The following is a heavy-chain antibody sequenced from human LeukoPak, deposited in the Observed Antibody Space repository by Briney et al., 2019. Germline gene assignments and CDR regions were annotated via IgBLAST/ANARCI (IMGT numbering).Heavy chain of an antibody. V-gene: IGHV4-31*03. CDR1: GGSISSGGYY. Sequence: SQPLSLTCTVSGGSISSGGYYWSWIRQHPGKGPEWIGYIYYSGSTYYNPSLKSRVTISVDTSKNQFSLKLSSVTAADTAVYYCARSSGVFLFDYWGQGTLVTVS. D-gene: IGHD6-25*01. CDR2: IYYSGST. CDR3: ARSSGVFLFDY. J-gene: IGHJ4*02.